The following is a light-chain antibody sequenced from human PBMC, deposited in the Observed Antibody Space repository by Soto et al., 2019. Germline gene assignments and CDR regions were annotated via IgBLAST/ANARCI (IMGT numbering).Light chain of an antibody. Sequence: EKVMTQSPAALSVSPGERATLSCRASQSVNSNLAWYQQKPGQAPRLLLYGASTRATGIPARFSGSASGTECTRTIRSRQSEDSAVYYGQQYNDWPLTVGGGTKVEV. J-gene: IGKJ4*01. V-gene: IGKV3-15*01. CDR1: QSVNSN. CDR2: GAS. CDR3: QQYNDWPLT.